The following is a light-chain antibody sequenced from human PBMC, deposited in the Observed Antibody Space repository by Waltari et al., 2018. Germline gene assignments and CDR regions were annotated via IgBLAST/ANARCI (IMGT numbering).Light chain of an antibody. CDR3: SSQTLDGLVL. V-gene: IGLV2-14*03. CDR1: GSAPGSSDS. CDR2: DVT. J-gene: IGLJ2*01. Sequence: QSALTQPASVSGSPGQSITISCSGLGSAPGSSDSVSWHQHHPDKAPQVIIYDVTHRPSGVSDRFSASKSANTASLTISRLQPEDEADYYCSSQTLDGLVLFGGGTRLTVL.